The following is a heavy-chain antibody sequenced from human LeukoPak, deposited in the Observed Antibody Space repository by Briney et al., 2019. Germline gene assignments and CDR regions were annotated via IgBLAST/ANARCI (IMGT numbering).Heavy chain of an antibody. Sequence: SETLSLTCSVSGYSISGAYYWGWIRQPPGKGLEWIGSIYQSGSTYFNPSLKSRVTISVDTSKNQFSLRLSSVTAADTAVYYCARVVAAAGMFLFDPWGQGTLVTVSS. J-gene: IGHJ5*02. CDR1: GYSISGAYY. V-gene: IGHV4-38-2*02. D-gene: IGHD6-13*01. CDR3: ARVVAAAGMFLFDP. CDR2: IYQSGST.